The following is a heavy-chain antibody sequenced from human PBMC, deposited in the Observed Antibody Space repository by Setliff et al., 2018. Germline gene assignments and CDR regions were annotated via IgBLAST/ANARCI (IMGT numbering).Heavy chain of an antibody. V-gene: IGHV1-46*01. J-gene: IGHJ2*01. CDR3: AKGGVFGSSYFDV. CDR2: IKPSASGGTT. Sequence: ASVKVSCKTSGYTFTSYYIHWVRQAPGQGLEWMGTIKPSASGGTTTYPRKFQGRVTMTTDTSTSTAYMELRSLTSDDTAVYYCAKGGVFGSSYFDVWGRGALVTSPQ. CDR1: GYTFTSYY. D-gene: IGHD3-10*02.